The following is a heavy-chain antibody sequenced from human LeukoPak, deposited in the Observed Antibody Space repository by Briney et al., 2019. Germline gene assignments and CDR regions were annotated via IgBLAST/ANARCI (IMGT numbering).Heavy chain of an antibody. D-gene: IGHD3-10*01. CDR2: IYYSGST. J-gene: IGHJ4*02. CDR3: ARHVLVIYGSGSYNYFDY. CDR1: GGSISSHY. V-gene: IGHV4-59*08. Sequence: SETLSLTCTVSGGSISSHYWSWIRQPPGKGLEWIGYIYYSGSTNYNPSLKSRVTISVDTSKNQFSLKLSSVTAAGTAVYYCARHVLVIYGSGSYNYFDYWGQGALVTVSS.